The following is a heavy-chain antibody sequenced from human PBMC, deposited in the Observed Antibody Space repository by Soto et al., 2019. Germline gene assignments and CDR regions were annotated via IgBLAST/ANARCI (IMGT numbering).Heavy chain of an antibody. V-gene: IGHV1-46*01. J-gene: IGHJ6*02. D-gene: IGHD4-17*01. CDR1: GYTFTSYY. CDR2: INPSGGST. Sequence: GASVKVSCKASGYTFTSYYMHWVRQAPGQGLEWMGIINPSGGSTSYAQKFQGRVTMTRDTSTSTVYVELSSLRSEDTAVYYCARGPAFEVGVYLLGIYGMDVRGQGTTVTVSS. CDR3: ARGPAFEVGVYLLGIYGMDV.